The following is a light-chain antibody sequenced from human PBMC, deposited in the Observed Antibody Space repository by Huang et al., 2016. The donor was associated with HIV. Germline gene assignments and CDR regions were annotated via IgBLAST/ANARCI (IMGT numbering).Light chain of an antibody. CDR3: QQYDDWPPWT. Sequence: EIVMTQSPATLSVSPGERATLSCRASQNITRLAWYHHKPGQAPRLLISDASSRATGVPARFSGGGSGTDFTLTVSSLQSDDCALYYCQQYDDWPPWTFGQGTQVDMK. CDR2: DAS. J-gene: IGKJ1*01. CDR1: QNITR. V-gene: IGKV3-15*01.